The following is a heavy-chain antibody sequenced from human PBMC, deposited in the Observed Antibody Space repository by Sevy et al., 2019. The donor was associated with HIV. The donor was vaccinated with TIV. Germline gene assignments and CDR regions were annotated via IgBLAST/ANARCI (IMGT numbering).Heavy chain of an antibody. J-gene: IGHJ4*02. CDR3: ARDLEFYDYGDYGPAFMPDY. V-gene: IGHV3-33*01. Sequence: GGSLRLSCAASGFTLSTYGMHWVRQAPGKGLEWVAVIWFDGSNTYYAYSVKGRFTISRDIAKNTLHLQMNSLRAEDTAVYYCARDLEFYDYGDYGPAFMPDYWGQGTLVTVSS. CDR2: IWFDGSNT. D-gene: IGHD4-17*01. CDR1: GFTLSTYG.